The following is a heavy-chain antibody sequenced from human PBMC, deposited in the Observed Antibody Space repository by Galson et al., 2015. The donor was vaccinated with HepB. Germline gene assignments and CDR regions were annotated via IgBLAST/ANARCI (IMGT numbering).Heavy chain of an antibody. V-gene: IGHV1-18*04. D-gene: IGHD4-17*01. CDR3: ARDLGPHGDYDYYYGMDV. CDR2: ISAYNGNT. CDR1: GYAFTSYG. Sequence: SVKVSCKASGYAFTSYGISWVRQAPGQGLEWMGWISAYNGNTNYAQKLQGRVTMTTDTSTSTAYMELRSLRSDDTAVYYCARDLGPHGDYDYYYGMDVWGQGTTVTVSS. J-gene: IGHJ6*02.